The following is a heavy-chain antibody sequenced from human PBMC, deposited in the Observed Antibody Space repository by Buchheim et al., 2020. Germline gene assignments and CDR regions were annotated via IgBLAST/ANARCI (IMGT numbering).Heavy chain of an antibody. CDR1: GFTFSSYG. CDR2: IWYDGSNK. D-gene: IGHD4-17*01. V-gene: IGHV3-33*01. Sequence: QVQLVESGGGVVQPGRSLRLSCAASGFTFSSYGMHWVRQAPGKGLEWVAVIWYDGSNKYYADSVKGRFTISRDNSKNTLYLQMNSRRAEDTAVYYCAREITVTTFYYYGMDVWGQGTT. J-gene: IGHJ6*02. CDR3: AREITVTTFYYYGMDV.